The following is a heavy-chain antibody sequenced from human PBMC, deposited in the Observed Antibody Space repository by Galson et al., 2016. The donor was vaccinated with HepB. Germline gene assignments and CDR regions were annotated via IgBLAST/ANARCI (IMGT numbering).Heavy chain of an antibody. V-gene: IGHV4-4*07. CDR2: AHSSGST. CDR3: ARATAYYDTTGYYNY. J-gene: IGHJ4*02. D-gene: IGHD3-22*01. CDR1: GASISSDY. Sequence: TLSLTCTVSGASISSDYWSWIRQPAGKGLEWIGRAHSSGSTSYNPSLKSRVTMSLDTSKNQFSLKLTSVTAADTALYYCARATAYYDTTGYYNYWGQGTLVTVSS.